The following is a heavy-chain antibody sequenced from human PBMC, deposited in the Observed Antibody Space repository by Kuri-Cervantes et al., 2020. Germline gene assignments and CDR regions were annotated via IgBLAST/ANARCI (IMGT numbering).Heavy chain of an antibody. J-gene: IGHJ6*02. CDR3: AKDAGELGQSGYVGYYYYYGMDV. V-gene: IGHV3-23*01. CDR2: ISGSGGST. Sequence: GESLKISCAASGFTFSSYAMSWVRQAPGKGLEWVSAISGSGGSTYYADSVKGRFTISRDNSKNTLYLQMNSLRAEDTAVYYCAKDAGELGQSGYVGYYYYYGMDVWGQGTTVTVSS. CDR1: GFTFSSYA. D-gene: IGHD5-12*01.